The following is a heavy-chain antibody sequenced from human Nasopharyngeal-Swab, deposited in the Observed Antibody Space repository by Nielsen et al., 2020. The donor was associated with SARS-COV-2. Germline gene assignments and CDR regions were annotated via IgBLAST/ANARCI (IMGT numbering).Heavy chain of an antibody. CDR2: IYYSGST. CDR3: ARLTVLLWFGEPTYMDV. V-gene: IGHV4-39*01. Sequence: SVTLSLTCTVSGGSISSSSYYWGWIRQPPGKGLEWIGSIYYSGSTYYNPSLKSRVTISVDTSKNQFSLKLSSVTAADTAVYYCARLTVLLWFGEPTYMDVWGKGTTVTVSS. D-gene: IGHD3-10*01. CDR1: GGSISSSSYY. J-gene: IGHJ6*03.